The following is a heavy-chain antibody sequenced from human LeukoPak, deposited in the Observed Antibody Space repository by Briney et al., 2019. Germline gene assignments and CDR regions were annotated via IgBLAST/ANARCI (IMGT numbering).Heavy chain of an antibody. CDR2: MNPNSGNT. Sequence: GASVKVSCKASGGTFSSYAISWVRQATGQGLEWMGWMNPNSGNTGYAQKFQGRVTMTRNTSISTAYMELSSLRSEDTAVYYCARGRGSSWPFDYWGQGTLVTVSS. CDR1: GGTFSSYA. J-gene: IGHJ4*02. D-gene: IGHD6-13*01. CDR3: ARGRGSSWPFDY. V-gene: IGHV1-8*02.